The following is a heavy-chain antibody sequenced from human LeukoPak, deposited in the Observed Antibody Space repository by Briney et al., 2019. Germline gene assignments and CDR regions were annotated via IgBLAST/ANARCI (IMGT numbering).Heavy chain of an antibody. V-gene: IGHV4-39*01. Sequence: YPSETLSLTCTVSGGSISSNTYFWGWIRQPPGKGLEWIGKIFKSETTYYNPSLKGRVTVSMDTSKNQFSLNLNSVTAADTAIYYCARHRDRWGGSFWGQGTLVTVSS. CDR3: ARHRDRWGGSF. J-gene: IGHJ4*02. CDR2: IFKSETT. CDR1: GGSISSNTYF. D-gene: IGHD3-16*01.